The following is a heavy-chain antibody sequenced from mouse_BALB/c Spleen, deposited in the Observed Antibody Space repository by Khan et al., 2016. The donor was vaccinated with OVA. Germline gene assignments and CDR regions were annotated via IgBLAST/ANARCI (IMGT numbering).Heavy chain of an antibody. CDR1: GYTFTSYW. Sequence: DLIKPGASVKLSCKASGYTFTSYWINWIKQRPGQGHEWIGRIAPGSATTYYNAMLKGKATLTVDTSSSTAYIQLSSLSSEDSAVXFCAKSMNGKVRLNCWCRGTALTVSS. J-gene: IGHJ2*01. CDR3: AKSMNGKVRLNC. CDR2: IAPGSATT. D-gene: IGHD2-1*01. V-gene: IGHV1S41*01.